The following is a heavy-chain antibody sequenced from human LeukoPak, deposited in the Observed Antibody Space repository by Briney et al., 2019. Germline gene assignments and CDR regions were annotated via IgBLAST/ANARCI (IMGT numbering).Heavy chain of an antibody. J-gene: IGHJ3*02. CDR1: GFTFSSYA. CDR2: ISYDGSNK. CDR3: ARGGEEGSFGAFDI. D-gene: IGHD3-3*01. V-gene: IGHV3-30-3*01. Sequence: GGSLRLSCAASGFTFSSYAMYWVRQAPGKGLEWVAVISYDGSNKYYADSVKGRFTISRDKSKNTLYLQMNSLTAEDTAVYYCARGGEEGSFGAFDIWGQGTMVTVSS.